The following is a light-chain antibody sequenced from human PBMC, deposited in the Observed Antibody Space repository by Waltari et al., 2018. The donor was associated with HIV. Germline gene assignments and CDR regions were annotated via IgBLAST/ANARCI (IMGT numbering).Light chain of an antibody. CDR1: NSNIRANY. J-gene: IGLJ2*01. V-gene: IGLV1-47*01. Sequence: QSLLTPPPSTSWTPGQRVTISWSWSNSNIRANYVFLYPQIPGTAPRLLLYRSTRRPSGIPDRFSGSKSGTSASLAISGLRSEDEAEYFCATWDDRLRGGIFGGGTKLTVL. CDR2: RST. CDR3: ATWDDRLRGGI.